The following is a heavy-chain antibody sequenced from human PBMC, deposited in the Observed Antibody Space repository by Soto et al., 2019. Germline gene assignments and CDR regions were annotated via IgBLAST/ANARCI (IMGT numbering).Heavy chain of an antibody. Sequence: PSETLSLTCTVSGGPISGYYWSWIRQPPGKGLEWIGYIYYSGSTNYNPSLKSRVTISVDTSKNQFSLKLSSVTAADTAVYYCARTYSNYAYYYYYMDFWGQGTTVTVSS. V-gene: IGHV4-59*08. D-gene: IGHD4-4*01. CDR2: IYYSGST. CDR3: ARTYSNYAYYYYYMDF. J-gene: IGHJ6*03. CDR1: GGPISGYY.